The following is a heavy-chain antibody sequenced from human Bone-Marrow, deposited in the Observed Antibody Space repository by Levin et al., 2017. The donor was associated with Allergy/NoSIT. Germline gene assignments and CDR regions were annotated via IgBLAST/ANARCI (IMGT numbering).Heavy chain of an antibody. CDR3: ARVILRSIDAFDI. Sequence: ASETLSLTCTVSGGSISSSSYYWGWIRQPPGKGLEWIGSIYYSGSTYYNPSLKSRVTISVDTSKNQFSLKLSSVTAADTAVYYCARVILRSIDAFDIWGQGTMVTVSS. V-gene: IGHV4-39*07. J-gene: IGHJ3*02. D-gene: IGHD4-17*01. CDR1: GGSISSSSYY. CDR2: IYYSGST.